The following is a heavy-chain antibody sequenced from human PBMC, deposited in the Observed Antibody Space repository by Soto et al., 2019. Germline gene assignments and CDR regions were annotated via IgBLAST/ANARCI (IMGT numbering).Heavy chain of an antibody. CDR1: GFTVSSNY. J-gene: IGHJ5*02. D-gene: IGHD5-18*01. V-gene: IGHV3-53*01. Sequence: GGSLRLSCAASGFTVSSNYMSWVRQAPGKGLEWVSVIYSGGSTYYADSVKGRFTISRDNSKNTLYLQMNSLRAEDTAVYYCARELYTYGPTNWFDPWGQGTLVTVSS. CDR2: IYSGGST. CDR3: ARELYTYGPTNWFDP.